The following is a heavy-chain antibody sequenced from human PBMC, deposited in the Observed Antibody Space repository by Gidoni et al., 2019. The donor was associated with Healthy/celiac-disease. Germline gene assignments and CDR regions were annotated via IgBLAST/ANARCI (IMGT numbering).Heavy chain of an antibody. V-gene: IGHV4-61*01. J-gene: IGHJ4*02. CDR1: GGSVSSGSYY. CDR2: IYYSGST. CDR3: AREELERSNYFDY. D-gene: IGHD1-1*01. Sequence: QVQLQESGPGLVKPSETLSLTCTVSGGSVSSGSYYWSWIRQPPGKGLEWIGYIYYSGSTNYNPSLKSRVTISVDTSKNQFSLKLSSVTAADTAVYYCAREELERSNYFDYWGQGTLVTVSS.